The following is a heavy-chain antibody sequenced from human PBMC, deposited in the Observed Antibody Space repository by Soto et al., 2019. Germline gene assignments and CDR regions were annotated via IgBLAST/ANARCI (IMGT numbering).Heavy chain of an antibody. CDR2: ISGGGDNT. J-gene: IGHJ6*02. V-gene: IGHV3-23*01. CDR1: GFTFSTYA. CDR3: ATRRDASYYYYGMDV. D-gene: IGHD2-2*01. Sequence: GSLRLSCAASGFTFSTYAMTWVRQAPGKGLEWVSAISGGGDNTYYADSVKGRFTISRDNSKNTLFLQMNSLRAEDTAVYYCATRRDASYYYYGMDVWGQGTTVTVSS.